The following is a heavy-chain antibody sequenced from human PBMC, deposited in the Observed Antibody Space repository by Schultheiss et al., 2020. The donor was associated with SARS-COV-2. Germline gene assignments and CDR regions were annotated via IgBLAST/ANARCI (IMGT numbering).Heavy chain of an antibody. J-gene: IGHJ5*02. D-gene: IGHD3-3*01. CDR3: ARAGVVIGWFDP. V-gene: IGHV4-31*03. CDR1: GGSISSGGYY. CDR2: IYYSGST. Sequence: SETLSLTCTVSGGSISSGGYYWSWIRQHPGKGLEWIGYIYYSGSTYYNPSLKSRVTISVDTSKNQFSLKLSSVTAADTAVYYCARAGVVIGWFDPWGQGTLGTVSS.